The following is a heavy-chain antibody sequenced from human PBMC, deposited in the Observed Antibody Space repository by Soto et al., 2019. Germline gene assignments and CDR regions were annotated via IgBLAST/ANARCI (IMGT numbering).Heavy chain of an antibody. CDR3: ARLVVPAAWGYYYYYYGMDV. CDR2: IIPIFGTA. CDR1: GGTFSSYA. Sequence: ASVKVSCKASGGTFSSYAISWVRQAPGQGLEWMGGIIPIFGTANYAQKFQGRVTITADESTSTAYMELSSLRSEDTAVYYCARLVVPAAWGYYYYYYGMDVWGQGTTVTVSS. J-gene: IGHJ6*02. D-gene: IGHD2-2*01. V-gene: IGHV1-69*13.